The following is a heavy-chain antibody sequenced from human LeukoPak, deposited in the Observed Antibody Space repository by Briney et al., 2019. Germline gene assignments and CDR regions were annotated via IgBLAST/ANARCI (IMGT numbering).Heavy chain of an antibody. D-gene: IGHD3-10*01. Sequence: PSETLSLTCTVSGGSISSSSYYWGWIRRSPGKGLEWIGGIDYSGNTYYNPSLKSRVTMSVDTSKNQFSLKLSSVTAADTAVYFCARDRSWLGETYYYSMDVWGKGTTVTVSS. CDR1: GGSISSSSYY. CDR3: ARDRSWLGETYYYSMDV. J-gene: IGHJ6*03. CDR2: IDYSGNT. V-gene: IGHV4-39*07.